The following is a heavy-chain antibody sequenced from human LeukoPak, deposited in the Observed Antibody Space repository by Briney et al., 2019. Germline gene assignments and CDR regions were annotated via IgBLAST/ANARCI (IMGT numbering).Heavy chain of an antibody. Sequence: SETLSLTCTVSVGSISNYSWTWIRQPPGKGLEWIGPICYSGSTNYNPSLKSRVTISVDTSKNQFSLKLSSVTAADTAVYYCARGQVVSTFDYWGQGTLVTVSS. CDR2: ICYSGST. CDR1: VGSISNYS. J-gene: IGHJ4*02. CDR3: ARGQVVSTFDY. D-gene: IGHD3-22*01. V-gene: IGHV4-59*01.